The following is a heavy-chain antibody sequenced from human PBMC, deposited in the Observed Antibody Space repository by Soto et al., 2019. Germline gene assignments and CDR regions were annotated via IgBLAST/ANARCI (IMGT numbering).Heavy chain of an antibody. J-gene: IGHJ4*02. CDR2: ISGSGVST. D-gene: IGHD3-9*01. CDR1: GFTFSSYA. Sequence: EVQLLESGGGLVQPGGSLRLSCAASGFTFSSYAMSWVRQAPGKGLEWISGISGSGVSTYYADSVKGRFTISRDNSKNTLYLQMNSLTAEDTAVYYCAKGAWYYDILTGYGYFDYWGQGTLATVSS. CDR3: AKGAWYYDILTGYGYFDY. V-gene: IGHV3-23*01.